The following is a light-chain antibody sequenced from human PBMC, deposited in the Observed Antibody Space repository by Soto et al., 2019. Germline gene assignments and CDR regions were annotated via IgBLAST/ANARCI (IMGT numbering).Light chain of an antibody. CDR1: QGISSY. Sequence: DIQLTQSPSFLSASVGDIVTINFRASQGISSYLAWYQQKPGKAPKLLIYTASTLQSGVPLRFSGSGSGTSFTLTISSLQPEDFATYYCQQLLSYPITFGQGTRLEIK. CDR3: QQLLSYPIT. J-gene: IGKJ5*01. CDR2: TAS. V-gene: IGKV1-9*01.